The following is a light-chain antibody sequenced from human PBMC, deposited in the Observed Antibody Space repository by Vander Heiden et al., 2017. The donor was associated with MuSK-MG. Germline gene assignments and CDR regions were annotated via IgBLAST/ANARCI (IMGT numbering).Light chain of an antibody. V-gene: IGKV1-5*03. J-gene: IGKJ1*01. CDR1: QSISSW. CDR3: QQDNSYSQT. CDR2: KAS. Sequence: DIQMTPSPSTLSASVGDRVTITCRASQSISSWLAWYQQKPGKAPKLLIYKASSLESGVPSRFSGSGSGTEFTLTISSLQPDDFATYYCQQDNSYSQTFGQGTKVEIK.